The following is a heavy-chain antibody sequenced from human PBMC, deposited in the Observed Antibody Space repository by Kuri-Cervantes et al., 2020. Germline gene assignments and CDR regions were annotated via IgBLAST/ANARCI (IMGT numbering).Heavy chain of an antibody. J-gene: IGHJ4*02. Sequence: SETLSLTCAVSGYSISSSNWWGWIRQPPGKGLEWIGYIYYSGSTYYNPSLKSRVTMSVDTSKNQFSLKLSSVTAADTAVYYCARRPPADSSGYHFDYWGQGTLVTVSS. V-gene: IGHV4-28*01. CDR2: IYYSGST. CDR3: ARRPPADSSGYHFDY. CDR1: GYSISSSNW. D-gene: IGHD3-22*01.